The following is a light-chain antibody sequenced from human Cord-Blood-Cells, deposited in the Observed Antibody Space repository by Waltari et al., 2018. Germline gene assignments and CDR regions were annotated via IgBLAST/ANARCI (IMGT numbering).Light chain of an antibody. CDR3: QQIYSTPRT. V-gene: IGKV1-39*01. CDR2: AAA. CDR1: QSISSY. J-gene: IGKJ1*01. Sequence: IQMTQSTSPLSTLVGKSVAITCRASQSISSYLNWYQQKPGKAPKLLTYAAASLQSGVPYRCSGSGSRTDFTLTISSLQTEDFATYHCQQIYSTPRTFGQGTKVDIK.